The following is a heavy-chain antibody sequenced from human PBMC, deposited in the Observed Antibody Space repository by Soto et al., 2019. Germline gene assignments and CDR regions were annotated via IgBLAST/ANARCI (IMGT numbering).Heavy chain of an antibody. CDR1: GFSLNTRGVG. J-gene: IGHJ4*02. V-gene: IGHV2-5*02. CDR2: IYWANVK. D-gene: IGHD3-10*01. CDR3: AHKNYYGSGSVY. Sequence: QITLKESGPTLVKPTQTLTLTCAFSGFSLNTRGVGVGWIRQPPGKALEWLALIYWANVKRYSPSLKSRLTITKDTPKNHVVLMMTDMDPVDTATYYCAHKNYYGSGSVYWGQGTLVTVSS.